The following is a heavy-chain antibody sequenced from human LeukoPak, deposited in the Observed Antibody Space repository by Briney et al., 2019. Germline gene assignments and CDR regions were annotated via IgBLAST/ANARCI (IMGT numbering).Heavy chain of an antibody. CDR1: GFTFSSYS. J-gene: IGHJ6*03. V-gene: IGHV3-21*01. CDR3: ARDGGAIAARNYYYYMDV. Sequence: PGGSLRLSCAASGFTFSSYSMNWVRQAPGKGLEWVSSISSSSSYIYYADSVKGRFTISRDNAKNSLYLQMNSLRAEDTAVYYCARDGGAIAARNYYYYMDVWGKGTTVTVSS. D-gene: IGHD6-6*01. CDR2: ISSSSSYI.